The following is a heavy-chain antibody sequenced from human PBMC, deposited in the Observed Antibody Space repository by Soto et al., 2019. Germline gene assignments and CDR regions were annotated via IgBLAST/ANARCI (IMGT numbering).Heavy chain of an antibody. CDR2: ISAYNGNT. D-gene: IGHD2-15*01. CDR1: GYTFTGYY. J-gene: IGHJ4*02. Sequence: ASVKVSCKASGYTFTGYYMHWVRQAPGQGLEWMGWISAYNGNTNYAQKLQGRVTMTTDTSTSTAYMELRSLRSDDTAVYYCARASPYCSGGSCYSRNWGQGTLVTVSS. CDR3: ARASPYCSGGSCYSRN. V-gene: IGHV1-18*04.